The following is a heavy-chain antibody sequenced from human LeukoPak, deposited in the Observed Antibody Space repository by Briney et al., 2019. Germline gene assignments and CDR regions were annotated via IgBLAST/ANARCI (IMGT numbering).Heavy chain of an antibody. Sequence: ASVTVSFKVYGYTLTELSMHWVRQAPGKGLEWMGGFDPGDAETIYAQKFQGRVTMTEDTSTDTAYMELSSLRSEDTAVYYCAAGGVYDLLRYWGQGALVTVSS. CDR1: GYTLTELS. D-gene: IGHD5/OR15-5a*01. CDR2: FDPGDAET. J-gene: IGHJ4*02. V-gene: IGHV1-24*01. CDR3: AAGGVYDLLRY.